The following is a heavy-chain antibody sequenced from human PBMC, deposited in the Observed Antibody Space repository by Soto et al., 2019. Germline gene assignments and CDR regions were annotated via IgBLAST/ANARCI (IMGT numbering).Heavy chain of an antibody. CDR1: GGSISNHY. V-gene: IGHV4-59*11. J-gene: IGHJ4*02. D-gene: IGHD7-27*01. Sequence: QVQLQESGPGLVKPSETLSLTCSVSGGSISNHYWSWIRQPPGKGLEWIGYIYYNGNTNYNPSLTTQVTMSVDTSRNQISLKLTTVTAADTAVYYCTRANWYSEYWGQGTLVTVSS. CDR2: IYYNGNT. CDR3: TRANWYSEY.